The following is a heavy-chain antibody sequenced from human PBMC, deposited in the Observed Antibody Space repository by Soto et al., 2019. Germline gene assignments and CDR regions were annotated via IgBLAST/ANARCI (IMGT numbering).Heavy chain of an antibody. J-gene: IGHJ1*01. CDR2: ISGSGGST. CDR1: GFTFSSYA. Sequence: EVQLLESGGGLVQPGGSLRLSCAASGFTFSSYAMSWVRQAPGKGLEWVSAISGSGGSTYYADSVKGRSTISRDNSKNTLYLQMNSLRAEDTAVYYCAKEQQWLVPRAEYFQHWGQGTLVTVSS. CDR3: AKEQQWLVPRAEYFQH. D-gene: IGHD6-19*01. V-gene: IGHV3-23*01.